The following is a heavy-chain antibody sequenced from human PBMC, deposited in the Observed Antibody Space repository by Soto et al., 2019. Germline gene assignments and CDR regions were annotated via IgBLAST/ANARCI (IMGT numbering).Heavy chain of an antibody. CDR2: ISSSGSTI. V-gene: IGHV3-11*01. CDR1: GFTFSDYY. Sequence: GSLRLPCSASGFTFSDYYMSWIRQAPGKGLEWVSYISSSGSTIYYADSVKGRFTISRDNAKNSLYLQMKSLRAEDTAVYYCARDPPTKDTAMVGGADYWGQGTLVTVYS. CDR3: ARDPPTKDTAMVGGADY. J-gene: IGHJ4*02. D-gene: IGHD5-18*01.